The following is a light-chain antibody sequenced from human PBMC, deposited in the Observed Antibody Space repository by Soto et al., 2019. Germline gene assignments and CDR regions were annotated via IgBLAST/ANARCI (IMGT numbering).Light chain of an antibody. V-gene: IGLV1-44*01. Sequence: QSVLTQSPSASATPGQRVTISCSGSNSNIGTNTVNWYQQLPGMAPRLLIYTNNQRPSGVPQRFSGSKTGTSASLAIGGLQSEDGADYYCAAWDDSLGAYVFGTGTKVTVL. CDR1: NSNIGTNT. CDR3: AAWDDSLGAYV. CDR2: TNN. J-gene: IGLJ1*01.